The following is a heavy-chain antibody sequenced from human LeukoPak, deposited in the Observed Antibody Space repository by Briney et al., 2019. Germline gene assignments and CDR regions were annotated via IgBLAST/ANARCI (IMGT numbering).Heavy chain of an antibody. Sequence: GESLKISCETSGYTFRSNWIAWVRQVPGKGLEWMGIILPGDSDTRYSPSFQGQVTISADKSISTAYLQWSSLKASDTAMYYCARKLGHCSSTSCYTYSDYWGQRTLVTVSS. J-gene: IGHJ4*02. CDR1: GYTFRSNW. CDR2: ILPGDSDT. CDR3: ARKLGHCSSTSCYTYSDY. V-gene: IGHV5-51*01. D-gene: IGHD2-2*02.